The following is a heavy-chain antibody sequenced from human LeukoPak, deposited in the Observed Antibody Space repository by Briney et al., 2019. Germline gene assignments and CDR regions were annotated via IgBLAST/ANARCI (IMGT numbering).Heavy chain of an antibody. D-gene: IGHD6-19*01. CDR3: ATWEQWLAFDN. CDR2: ISSSGSTI. Sequence: QAGGSLRLSCAASGFTFSSYEMNWVRQAPGKGLEWVSYISSSGSTIYYADSVKGRFTISRDNSKNTLYLQMNSLRAEDTAVYYWATWEQWLAFDNCGQGTLVTVSS. J-gene: IGHJ4*02. V-gene: IGHV3-48*03. CDR1: GFTFSSYE.